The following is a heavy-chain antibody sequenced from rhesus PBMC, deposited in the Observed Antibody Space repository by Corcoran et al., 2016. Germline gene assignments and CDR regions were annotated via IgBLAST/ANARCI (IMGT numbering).Heavy chain of an antibody. CDR2: FSGSRGRT. CDR1: GGSISSNY. CDR3: ARDLGPEDNSLDV. V-gene: IGHV4-173*01. J-gene: IGHJ5-2*02. Sequence: QVRLQESGPGLVKPSATLSLTCAVSGGSISSNYWSWIRQPPGKGREWIGRFSGSRGRTDYSPSRKSRVTISTDTYKNQFSLKLSSVSAADTAVYYCARDLGPEDNSLDVWGRGLLVTVSS. D-gene: IGHD3-34*01.